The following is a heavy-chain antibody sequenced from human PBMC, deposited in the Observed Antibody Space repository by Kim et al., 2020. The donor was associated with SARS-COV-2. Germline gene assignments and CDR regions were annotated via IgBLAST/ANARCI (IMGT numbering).Heavy chain of an antibody. D-gene: IGHD6-6*01. V-gene: IGHV3-21*06. J-gene: IGHJ6*02. CDR3: AKDQGEAARVSAMDG. CDR2: ISRSSSHI. CDR1: GVTFSICD. Sequence: GGSLRLSCAASGVTFSICDMHWVRQAPGKGLEWLSYISRSSSHIYYADSVKGRFTISRDNAQIALYLQMDSLRADDTAIYYCAKDQGEAARVSAMDGWGQGTPVTVSS.